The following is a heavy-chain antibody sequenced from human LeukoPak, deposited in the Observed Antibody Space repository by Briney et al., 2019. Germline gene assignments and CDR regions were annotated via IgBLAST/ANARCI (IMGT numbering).Heavy chain of an antibody. CDR1: GGSISSGASY. J-gene: IGHJ4*02. D-gene: IGHD2-15*01. CDR3: ATEVAARYFDY. Sequence: SQTLSLTCTVSGGSISSGASYWTWIRQLPGKGLEWIGYISNSGSTYYNPSLKSRVTISVDTSKNQFSLKLTSLTAADTAVFYCATEVAARYFDYGGQGSLVTVSS. V-gene: IGHV4-31*03. CDR2: ISNSGST.